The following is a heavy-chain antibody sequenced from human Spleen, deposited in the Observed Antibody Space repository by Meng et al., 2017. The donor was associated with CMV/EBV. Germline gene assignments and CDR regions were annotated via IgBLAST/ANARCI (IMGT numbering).Heavy chain of an antibody. V-gene: IGHV3-30*03. CDR2: ISNDGRNT. CDR1: GFTFNSYW. Sequence: GGSLRLSCAASGFTFNSYWMHWVRQAPGKGLEWVAVISNDGRNTDYADSVRGRFTISRDSSENTLFLQMPSLRPEDTAVYYCARTIAVAGTWGYYYYGMDVWGQGTTVTVSS. J-gene: IGHJ6*02. CDR3: ARTIAVAGTWGYYYYGMDV. D-gene: IGHD6-19*01.